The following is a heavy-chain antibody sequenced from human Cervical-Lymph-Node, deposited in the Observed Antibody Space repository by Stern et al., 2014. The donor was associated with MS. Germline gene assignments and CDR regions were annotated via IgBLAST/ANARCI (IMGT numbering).Heavy chain of an antibody. V-gene: IGHV3-33*01. CDR2: IWYDGSNK. Sequence: VHLVESGGGVVQPGRSLRLSCAASGFTFSSYGMHWVRQAPGKGLEWVAVIWYDGSNKYYADSVKGRFTISRDNSKNTLYLQMNSLRAEDTAVYYCARDGCSGGSCSDAFDIWGQGTMVTVSS. D-gene: IGHD2-15*01. CDR3: ARDGCSGGSCSDAFDI. CDR1: GFTFSSYG. J-gene: IGHJ3*02.